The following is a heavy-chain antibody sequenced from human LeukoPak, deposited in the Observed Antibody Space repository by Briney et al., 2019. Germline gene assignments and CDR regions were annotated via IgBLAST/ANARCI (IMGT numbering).Heavy chain of an antibody. V-gene: IGHV3-30*04. D-gene: IGHD2-2*01. CDR3: ARDAYCSSTSCTYNWFGP. Sequence: GGSLRLSCAASGFTFSSYAMHWVRQAPGKGLEWVAVISYDGSNKYYADSVKGRFTISRDNSKNTLYLQMNSLRAEDTAVYYCARDAYCSSTSCTYNWFGPWGQGTLVTVSS. J-gene: IGHJ5*02. CDR1: GFTFSSYA. CDR2: ISYDGSNK.